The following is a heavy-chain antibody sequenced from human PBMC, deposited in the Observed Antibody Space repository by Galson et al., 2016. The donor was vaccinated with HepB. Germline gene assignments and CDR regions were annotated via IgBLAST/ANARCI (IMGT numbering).Heavy chain of an antibody. J-gene: IGHJ4*02. CDR3: ARERYGDYCDS. V-gene: IGHV4-61*08. CDR1: GDSMSRGDYY. D-gene: IGHD4-17*01. Sequence: SETLSLTCIVSGDSMSRGDYYWTWIRQYPGKGLEWIGYVYHSGSTSYNPSLKSRVTISVDTSKNQFSLNLTSVTAADTAVYFCARERYGDYCDSWGQGTLVTVSS. CDR2: VYHSGST.